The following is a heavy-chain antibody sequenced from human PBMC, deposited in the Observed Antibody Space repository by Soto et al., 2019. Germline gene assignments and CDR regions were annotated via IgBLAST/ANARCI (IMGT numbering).Heavy chain of an antibody. CDR2: IDPSDSYT. D-gene: IGHD2-15*01. CDR1: GYSFTSYW. CDR3: ATSSNCSGCSCASYYGMDV. V-gene: IGHV5-10-1*01. Sequence: PGESLKISCKGSGYSFTSYWISWVRQMPGKGLEWMGRIDPSDSYTNYSPSFQGHVTISADKSISTAYLQWSSLKASDTAMYYCATSSNCSGCSCASYYGMDVWGQGTTVTVSS. J-gene: IGHJ6*02.